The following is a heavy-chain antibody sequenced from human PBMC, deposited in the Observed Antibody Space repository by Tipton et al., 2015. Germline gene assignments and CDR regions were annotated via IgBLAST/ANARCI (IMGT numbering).Heavy chain of an antibody. CDR3: AKTMAGYSYDNSGPFDY. Sequence: GSLRLSCAASGFTFSSYSMNWVRQAPGKGLEWVSSISDSSSYIYYADSVKGRFTISRDNAKNSLYLQMNSLRAEDTALYYCAKTMAGYSYDNSGPFDYWGQGTLVTVSS. CDR1: GFTFSSYS. D-gene: IGHD3-22*01. V-gene: IGHV3-21*04. J-gene: IGHJ4*02. CDR2: ISDSSSYI.